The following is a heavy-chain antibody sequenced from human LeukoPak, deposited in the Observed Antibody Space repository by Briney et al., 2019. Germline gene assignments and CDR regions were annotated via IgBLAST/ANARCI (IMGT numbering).Heavy chain of an antibody. CDR1: GYTFTNYG. J-gene: IGHJ4*02. D-gene: IGHD3-16*01. CDR3: ARDRVITFGGVTYYFDY. Sequence: ASVKVSCKASGYTFTNYGINWVRQAPGQGLEWMGWINSYNGNTNYAQKLQGRVTMTTDTSTSTAYMELSSLRSEDTAVYYCARDRVITFGGVTYYFDYWGQGTLVTVSS. V-gene: IGHV1-18*01. CDR2: INSYNGNT.